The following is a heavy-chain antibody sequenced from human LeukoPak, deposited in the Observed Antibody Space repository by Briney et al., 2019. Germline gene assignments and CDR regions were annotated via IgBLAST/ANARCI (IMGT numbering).Heavy chain of an antibody. D-gene: IGHD2-15*01. Sequence: PSETLSLTCSVSGGSIMGYYWSWIRHSAGKGLELIGRIYTTGSTKFNPSLKSRVTMSVDTTKSQFSLKLSSVTAADTAVYYCARDALDCSGGACYTDYWGQGTLVTVSS. J-gene: IGHJ4*02. CDR3: ARDALDCSGGACYTDY. CDR1: GGSIMGYY. CDR2: IYTTGST. V-gene: IGHV4-4*07.